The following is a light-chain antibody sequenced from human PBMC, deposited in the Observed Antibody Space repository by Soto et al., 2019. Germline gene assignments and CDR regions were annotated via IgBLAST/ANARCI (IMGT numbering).Light chain of an antibody. CDR2: SSS. CDR3: QQTYITPIT. V-gene: IGKV1-39*01. Sequence: DIEMPPSQSFLSASVGDMVTISCRTSQTINNNLNWYQQRPGKAPKLLIYSSSSLLSGVPPRFSGSGSGTDFSLTISSLQPEDFATYFCQQTYITPITFGQGTRLDIK. J-gene: IGKJ5*01. CDR1: QTINNN.